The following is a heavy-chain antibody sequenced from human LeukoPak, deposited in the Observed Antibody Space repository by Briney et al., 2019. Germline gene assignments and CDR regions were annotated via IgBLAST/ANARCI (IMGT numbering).Heavy chain of an antibody. CDR1: GFTACIHY. CDR3: ASPSFYTGTDFDY. D-gene: IGHD3-10*01. CDR2: IYSGGST. V-gene: IGHV3-53*01. J-gene: IGHJ4*02. Sequence: QPGGCLRLSCAASGFTACIHYMSWVRQAPGKGLEWGSVIYSGGSTYYADSVKGRFTISRDNSKNTLYLQMNSLRAEDTAVYYCASPSFYTGTDFDYWGQGTLVTVSS.